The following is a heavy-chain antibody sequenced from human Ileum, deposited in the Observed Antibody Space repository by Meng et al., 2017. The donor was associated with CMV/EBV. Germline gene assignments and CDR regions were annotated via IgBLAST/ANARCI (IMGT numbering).Heavy chain of an antibody. J-gene: IGHJ4*02. CDR3: AHSSDYYDSSGELDY. V-gene: IGHV2-5*02. Sequence: QISLKGSGPTLVQPTQTLTLTCTFSGFSLSASGVGVGWIRQPPGKALEWLALIYWDDDKRYSPSLKSRLTITKDTSNNQVVLIMTNMDPVDTATYYCAHSSDYYDSSGELDYWGQGTLVTVSS. CDR2: IYWDDDK. D-gene: IGHD3-22*01. CDR1: GFSLSASGVG.